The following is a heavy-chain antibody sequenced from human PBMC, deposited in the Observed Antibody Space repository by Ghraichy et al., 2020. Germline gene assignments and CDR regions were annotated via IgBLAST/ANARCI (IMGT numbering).Heavy chain of an antibody. V-gene: IGHV4-4*02. Sequence: SETLSLTCVVSGGYITDNWWSWVRQPPGKGLEWVGEIYHTGSTYYNPSLMGRVTISIDNSKNQFSVELTSVTAADTAVYYCARQVAVSGTRGFDFWGQGALVTVSS. J-gene: IGHJ4*02. CDR2: IYHTGST. CDR3: ARQVAVSGTRGFDF. D-gene: IGHD6-19*01. CDR1: GGYITDNW.